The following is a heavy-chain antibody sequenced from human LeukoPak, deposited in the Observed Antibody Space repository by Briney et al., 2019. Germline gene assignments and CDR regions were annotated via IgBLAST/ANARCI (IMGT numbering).Heavy chain of an antibody. CDR3: ARVGIVVVPAAWYLDY. Sequence: ASVKVSCKASGYTFTSYGISWVRQAPGQGLEWMGWISAYNGNTNYAQKLQGRVTMTTDTSMSTAYMELRSLRSDDTAVYYCARVGIVVVPAAWYLDYWGQGTLVTVSS. CDR2: ISAYNGNT. D-gene: IGHD2-2*01. J-gene: IGHJ4*02. V-gene: IGHV1-18*01. CDR1: GYTFTSYG.